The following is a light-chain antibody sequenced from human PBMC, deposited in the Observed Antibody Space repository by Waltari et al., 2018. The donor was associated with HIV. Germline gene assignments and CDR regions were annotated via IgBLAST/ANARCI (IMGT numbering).Light chain of an antibody. CDR3: SSFANRDGFYVL. J-gene: IGLJ2*01. V-gene: IGLV2-8*01. Sequence: QSALTQPPSASGSPGQSVTLSCTGTTSDLGTYYYVSCYQQHPGKAPKLVISEVTKRPSGVSDRFAGSKSGNTAFLTVSGLQAEDEADYYCSSFANRDGFYVLFGGGTRLTVL. CDR2: EVT. CDR1: TSDLGTYYY.